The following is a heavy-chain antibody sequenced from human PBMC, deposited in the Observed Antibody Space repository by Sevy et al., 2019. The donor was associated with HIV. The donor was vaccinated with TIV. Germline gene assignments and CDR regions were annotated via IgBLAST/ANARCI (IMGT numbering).Heavy chain of an antibody. V-gene: IGHV1-46*01. CDR3: VRADPAQHFDS. CDR2: ISPDGDSA. Sequence: ASVKVSCEASGDTFTNYYIHWVRQAPGQGLEWMGIISPDGDSANYTQQFQGRVTMTRDTSTSTIYMELSSLGSEDTAVYYCVRADPAQHFDSWGQGTLVTVSS. CDR1: GDTFTNYY. J-gene: IGHJ4*02.